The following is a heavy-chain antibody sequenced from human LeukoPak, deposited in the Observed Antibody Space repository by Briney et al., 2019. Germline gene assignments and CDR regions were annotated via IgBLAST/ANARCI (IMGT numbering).Heavy chain of an antibody. CDR1: GGSFSDYY. D-gene: IGHD3-10*01. Sequence: SETLSLTCAVYGGSFSDYYWSWIRQSPGRGREWIGEINHSGRTNYNSSLKSRVTILIDTTNSHFSLRLNSVTAADTAVYYCARRVRGVNDAFDIWGQGTKVTVSS. V-gene: IGHV4-34*01. J-gene: IGHJ3*02. CDR2: INHSGRT. CDR3: ARRVRGVNDAFDI.